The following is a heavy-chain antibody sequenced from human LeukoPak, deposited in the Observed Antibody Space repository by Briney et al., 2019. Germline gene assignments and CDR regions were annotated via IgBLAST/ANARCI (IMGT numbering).Heavy chain of an antibody. V-gene: IGHV1-8*01. CDR3: ARAKRLGGNYYFDY. Sequence: ASVKVSCKAFGSTFTSYDINWVRQATGQGLEWMGWMSPDSGNTGYAQKFQGRVTMTRHTSISTAYMELSSLRSEDTAVYYSARAKRLGGNYYFDYWGQASLVAVSS. CDR1: GSTFTSYD. J-gene: IGHJ4*02. CDR2: MSPDSGNT. D-gene: IGHD3-16*01.